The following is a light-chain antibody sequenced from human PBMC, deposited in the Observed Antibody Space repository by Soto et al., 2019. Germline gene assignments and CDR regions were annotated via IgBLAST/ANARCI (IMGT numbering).Light chain of an antibody. CDR3: QQADTFPWT. CDR1: QGINVW. V-gene: IGKV1-12*01. CDR2: AAS. Sequence: DIQMTQSPSSVSASVGDRVTISCRASQGINVWLAWYQQKPGKAPNLLIYAASSLQSGVPSRFSGSGSGTDFTLTISSLQPEDFATYYCQQADTFPWTFSQGTKVEIK. J-gene: IGKJ1*01.